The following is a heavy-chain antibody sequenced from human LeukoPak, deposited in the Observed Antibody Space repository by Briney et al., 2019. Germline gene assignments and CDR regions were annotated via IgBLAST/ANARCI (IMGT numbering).Heavy chain of an antibody. CDR2: MNPNSGGT. V-gene: IGHV1-2*02. J-gene: IGHJ6*02. CDR1: GYTFNAYY. CDR3: ARLKRSTATGFDYGVDV. D-gene: IGHD2-2*01. Sequence: AAVKVSCKPSGYTFNAYYIHWVRQAPGKGLEWMGWMNPNSGGTNYEQKFRGRVTMTRDTSISTAYMELRRLRSDDTAMYYCARLKRSTATGFDYGVDVWGPGNPGTVSS.